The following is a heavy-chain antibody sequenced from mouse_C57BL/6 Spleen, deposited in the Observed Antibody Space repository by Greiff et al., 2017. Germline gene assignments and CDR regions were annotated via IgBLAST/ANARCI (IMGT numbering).Heavy chain of an antibody. J-gene: IGHJ4*01. CDR1: GYTFTSYW. Sequence: QVQLQQPGTELVKPGASVKLSCKASGYTFTSYWMHWVKQRPGQGLEWIGNINPSNGGTNYNEKFKRKATLTVDKSSSTAYMQLSSLTSEDSAVYYCAREFGYGSSYGYAMDDWGQGTSVTVSS. CDR2: INPSNGGT. V-gene: IGHV1-53*01. D-gene: IGHD1-1*01. CDR3: AREFGYGSSYGYAMDD.